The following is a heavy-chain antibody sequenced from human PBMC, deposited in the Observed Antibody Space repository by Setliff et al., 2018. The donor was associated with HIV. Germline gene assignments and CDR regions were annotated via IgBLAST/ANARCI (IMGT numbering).Heavy chain of an antibody. CDR3: ATPRTPQLYCSGGSCFDAFDL. CDR2: INTNTGNP. D-gene: IGHD2-15*01. J-gene: IGHJ3*01. CDR1: EYVFTTYA. Sequence: ASVKVSCKASEYVFTTYAMNWVRQAPGQGLEWMGWINTNTGNPTYAQGFTGRFVFSLDTSVSTAYLQISSPKAEDTAVYYCATPRTPQLYCSGGSCFDAFDLWGQGTMVTVSS. V-gene: IGHV7-4-1*02.